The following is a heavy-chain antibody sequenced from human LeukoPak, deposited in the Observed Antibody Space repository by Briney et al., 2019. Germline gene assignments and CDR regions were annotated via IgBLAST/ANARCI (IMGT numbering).Heavy chain of an antibody. V-gene: IGHV3-53*01. Sequence: GGSLRLSCAISGFSVSDKYMSWVRQAPGKGLEWVSVFYTGGDKYYAAFVKGRFTISRDNSNNMAFLQMNSLTVEDTALYYCAGGQMFTSGGFDNWGQGTLVTVSS. CDR1: GFSVSDKY. CDR2: FYTGGDK. CDR3: AGGQMFTSGGFDN. J-gene: IGHJ4*02. D-gene: IGHD6-19*01.